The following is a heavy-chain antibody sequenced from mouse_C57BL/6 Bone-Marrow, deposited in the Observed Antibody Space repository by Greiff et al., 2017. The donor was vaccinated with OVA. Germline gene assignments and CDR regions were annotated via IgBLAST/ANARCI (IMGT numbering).Heavy chain of an antibody. Sequence: VQLKESGAELVRPGASVKLSCTASGFNIKDDYMHWVKQRPEQGLEWIGWIDPENGDTEYASKFKGKATITADTSSNTAYLQLSSLTSEDTAVYYCTDHYYGSYYYAMDYWGQGTSVTVSS. CDR2: IDPENGDT. J-gene: IGHJ4*01. CDR1: GFNIKDDY. D-gene: IGHD1-1*01. V-gene: IGHV14-4*01. CDR3: TDHYYGSYYYAMDY.